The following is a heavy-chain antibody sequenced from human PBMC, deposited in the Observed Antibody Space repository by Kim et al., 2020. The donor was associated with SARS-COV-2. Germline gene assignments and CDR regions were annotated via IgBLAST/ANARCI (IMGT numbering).Heavy chain of an antibody. V-gene: IGHV1-3*01. CDR1: GYTFTSYA. J-gene: IGHJ5*02. Sequence: ASVKVSCKASGYTFTSYAMHWVRQAPGQRLEWMGWINAGNGNTKYSQKFQGRVTITRDTSASTAYMELSSLRSEDTAVYYCARDGPRFGELLGNNWFDPWGQGTLVTVSS. CDR2: INAGNGNT. D-gene: IGHD3-10*01. CDR3: ARDGPRFGELLGNNWFDP.